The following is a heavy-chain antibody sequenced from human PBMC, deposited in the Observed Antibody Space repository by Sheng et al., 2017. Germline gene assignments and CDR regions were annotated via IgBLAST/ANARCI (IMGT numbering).Heavy chain of an antibody. V-gene: IGHV3-21*01. CDR2: ISSSSSYI. CDR3: ARGGWGVVLPYYMDV. J-gene: IGHJ6*03. D-gene: IGHD2-2*01. Sequence: EVQVVESGGGLVKPGGSPETLLCSLWIQPSVAIALNWVRQAPGKGLEWLSSISSSSSYIYYADLSEGPIHHLRDNAKNSLYLHMNSLRADDTAVYYCARGGWGVVLPYYMDVWGKGTTVTVSS. CDR1: IQPSVAIA.